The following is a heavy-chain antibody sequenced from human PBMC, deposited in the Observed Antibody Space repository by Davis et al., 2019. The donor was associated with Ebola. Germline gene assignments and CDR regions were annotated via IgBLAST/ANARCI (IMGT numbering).Heavy chain of an antibody. J-gene: IGHJ4*02. V-gene: IGHV1-8*02. Sequence: ASAQVSCKASGYTFTNYDINWVRQATGQGLEWLGWMNPDTGNTGYAQKFQGRVTLTRDTSINTAYMELSSLTSEDTAVYYCAKNVAETGDFESWGQGTLVAVST. CDR3: AKNVAETGDFES. CDR2: MNPDTGNT. CDR1: GYTFTNYD. D-gene: IGHD3-10*01.